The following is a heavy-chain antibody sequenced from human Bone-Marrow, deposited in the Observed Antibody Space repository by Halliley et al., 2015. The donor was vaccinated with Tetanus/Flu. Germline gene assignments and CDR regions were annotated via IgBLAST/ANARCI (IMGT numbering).Heavy chain of an antibody. J-gene: IGHJ5*02. CDR1: GGSIRSYY. D-gene: IGHD3-10*01. V-gene: IGHV4-59*01. CDR2: IYHDGST. CDR3: ARRLGWFPYWIAP. Sequence: TLSLTCTVSGGSIRSYYWTWIRQSPGRGLEWIGYIYHDGSTTYNPSLQSRVTISVDSSKNQFSLTLTSVTTADTAVYYCARRLGWFPYWIAPWGQGTLVIVSS.